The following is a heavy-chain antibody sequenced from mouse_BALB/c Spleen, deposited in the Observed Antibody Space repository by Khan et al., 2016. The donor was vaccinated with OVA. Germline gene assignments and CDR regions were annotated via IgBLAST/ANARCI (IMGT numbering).Heavy chain of an antibody. D-gene: IGHD2-3*01. CDR1: GFNIKDYY. J-gene: IGHJ3*01. CDR2: IDPENGNT. V-gene: IGHV14-1*02. CDR3: ARDGYSPWFAY. Sequence: EVKLLESGAELVRPGALVNLSCKASGFNIKDYYMHWVKQRPEQGLVWIGRIDPENGNTIYDPKFQGKASITSDTSSNTAYLQFSSLTSEDTAVYYCARDGYSPWFAYWGQGTLVTVSA.